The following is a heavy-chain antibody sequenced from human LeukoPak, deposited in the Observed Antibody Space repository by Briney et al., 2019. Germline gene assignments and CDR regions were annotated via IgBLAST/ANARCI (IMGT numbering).Heavy chain of an antibody. J-gene: IGHJ4*02. CDR2: ISSSSSTI. D-gene: IGHD4-17*01. V-gene: IGHV3-48*02. Sequence: PGGSLRLSCAASGFTFSSYSMNWVRQAPGKGLEWVSYISSSSSTIYYADSVKGRFTISRDNAKNSLYLQMNSLRDEDTAVYYCARDPRMVTTYYFDYWGQGTLVTVSS. CDR3: ARDPRMVTTYYFDY. CDR1: GFTFSSYS.